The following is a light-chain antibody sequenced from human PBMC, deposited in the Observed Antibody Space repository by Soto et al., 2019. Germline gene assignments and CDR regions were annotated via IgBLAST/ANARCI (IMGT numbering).Light chain of an antibody. Sequence: QSALTQPPSASGSPGQSVTISCTGTSSDVGHYDYVSWYQQHPGKAPRFIIYDVNKRPAGVPDRFAGSKSGNTASLIVSGLQAEDEADYYCASPAGGNNFYVFGPGTKLTVL. CDR2: DVN. J-gene: IGLJ1*01. CDR1: SSDVGHYDY. CDR3: ASPAGGNNFYV. V-gene: IGLV2-8*01.